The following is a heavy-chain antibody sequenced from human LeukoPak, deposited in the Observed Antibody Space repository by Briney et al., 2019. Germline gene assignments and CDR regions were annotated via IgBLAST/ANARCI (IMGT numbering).Heavy chain of an antibody. J-gene: IGHJ6*03. CDR2: ILYTGST. CDR1: GGSISSNY. D-gene: IGHD2-2*01. V-gene: IGHV4-59*08. CDR3: ARGLQYQLFKALRYYYMDV. Sequence: PSETLSLTCTVSGGSISSNYWSWIRQPPGKGPEWIGYILYTGSTNYNPSLKSRVTISVDTSKNQFSLRLSSVTAADTAVYYCARGLQYQLFKALRYYYMDVWGEGTTVTVSS.